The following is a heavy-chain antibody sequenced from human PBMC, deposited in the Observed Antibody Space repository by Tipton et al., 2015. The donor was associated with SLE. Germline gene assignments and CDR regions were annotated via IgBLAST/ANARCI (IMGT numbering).Heavy chain of an antibody. J-gene: IGHJ4*02. Sequence: TLSLTCIVSGGSISSGAYLWSWIRQHPGKGLEWIGYIYYSGRTYYNPSLKSRISISAGTSKNQFSLNLSSVTAADTAVYYCARFPTYHFDLWGQGTLVTVSS. V-gene: IGHV4-31*03. CDR1: GGSISSGAYL. CDR3: ARFPTYHFDL. D-gene: IGHD2-2*01. CDR2: IYYSGRT.